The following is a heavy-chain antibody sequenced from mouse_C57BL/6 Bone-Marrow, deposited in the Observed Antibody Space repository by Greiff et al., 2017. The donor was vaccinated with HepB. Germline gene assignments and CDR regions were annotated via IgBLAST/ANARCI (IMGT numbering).Heavy chain of an antibody. Sequence: VQLKQSGPELVKPGASVKISCKASGYSFTGYYMNWVKQSPEKSLEWIGEINPSTGGTTYNQKFKAKATLTVDKSSSTAYMQLKSLTSEDSAVYYCARSLLYSSSYGYFDVWGTGTTVTVSS. CDR1: GYSFTGYY. CDR2: INPSTGGT. D-gene: IGHD1-1*01. J-gene: IGHJ1*03. V-gene: IGHV1-42*01. CDR3: ARSLLYSSSYGYFDV.